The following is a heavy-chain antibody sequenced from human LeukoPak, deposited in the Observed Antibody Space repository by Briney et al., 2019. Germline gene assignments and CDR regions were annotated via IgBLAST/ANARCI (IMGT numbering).Heavy chain of an antibody. V-gene: IGHV1-2*06. Sequence: ASVKVSCKASGYTFTGYYMHWVRQAPGQGPEWMGRINPNSGGTNYAQKFQGRVTVTRDTSSSTGYMELRRLRSDDTAVYYCASGETLIWGQGTKVTVSS. CDR2: INPNSGGT. CDR3: ASGETLI. J-gene: IGHJ3*02. CDR1: GYTFTGYY.